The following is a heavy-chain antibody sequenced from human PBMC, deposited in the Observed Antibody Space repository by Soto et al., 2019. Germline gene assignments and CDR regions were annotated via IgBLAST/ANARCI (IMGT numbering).Heavy chain of an antibody. Sequence: QVQLQESGPGLVKPSQTLSLTCTVSGGSISSGGYYWSWIRQHPGKGLEWIGYIYYSGSTYYNPSLKSRVTISVDTSKNQFSLKLSSVTAADTAVYYCTGYQLLFNWFDPWGQGTLVTVSS. CDR2: IYYSGST. V-gene: IGHV4-31*09. CDR3: TGYQLLFNWFDP. D-gene: IGHD2-2*01. CDR1: GGSISSGGYY. J-gene: IGHJ5*02.